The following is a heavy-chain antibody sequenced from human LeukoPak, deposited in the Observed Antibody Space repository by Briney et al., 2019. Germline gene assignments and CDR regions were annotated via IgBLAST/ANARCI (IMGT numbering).Heavy chain of an antibody. CDR2: ISAYNGNT. Sequence: GASVKVSCKASGYTFTSYGISWVRQAPGQGLEWMGWISAYNGNTNYAQKLQGRVTMTTDTSTSTAYMELRSLRSDDTAVYYCARVGYNWNDDYYFDYWGQGTLVTVSP. J-gene: IGHJ4*02. V-gene: IGHV1-18*04. CDR1: GYTFTSYG. CDR3: ARVGYNWNDDYYFDY. D-gene: IGHD1-1*01.